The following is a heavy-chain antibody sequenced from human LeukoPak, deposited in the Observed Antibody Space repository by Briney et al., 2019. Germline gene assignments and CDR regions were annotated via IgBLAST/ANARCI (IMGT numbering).Heavy chain of an antibody. D-gene: IGHD6-13*01. Sequence: ASVKVSCKVSGYTLTELSMHWVRQAPGKGLEWMGGFDPEDGGTIYAQKFQGRVTMTEDTSTDTAYMELSSLRSEDTAVYYCATSYSSSWYYFDYWGQGTLVTVSS. V-gene: IGHV1-24*01. CDR2: FDPEDGGT. CDR3: ATSYSSSWYYFDY. CDR1: GYTLTELS. J-gene: IGHJ4*02.